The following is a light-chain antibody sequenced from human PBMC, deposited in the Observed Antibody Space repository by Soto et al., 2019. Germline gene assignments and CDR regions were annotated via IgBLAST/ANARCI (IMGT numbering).Light chain of an antibody. CDR1: QDISNY. CDR2: DTS. CDR3: QQYDKLVS. V-gene: IGKV1-33*01. Sequence: DIQMTQSPASLSASVGDRVTITCQASQDISNYLNWYQQKAGKAPKLLIYDTSELHTGVPSRFIGSGSGTAFTFTISSLQPEDIETYYCQQYDKLVSFGQGTKLEIK. J-gene: IGKJ2*01.